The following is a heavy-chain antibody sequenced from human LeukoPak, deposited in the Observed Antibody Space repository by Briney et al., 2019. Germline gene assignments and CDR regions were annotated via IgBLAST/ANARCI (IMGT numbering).Heavy chain of an antibody. J-gene: IGHJ4*02. CDR3: ARCGRGYDSSGYYSY. CDR2: ISGRTGAT. V-gene: IGHV3-23*01. D-gene: IGHD3-22*01. CDR1: GFTFTTNA. Sequence: GGSLRLSCAASGFTFTTNAMSWVRQAPGKGLEWVSAISGRTGATYYADSVKGRFTISRDNAKNSLYLQMNSLRAEDTAIYYCARCGRGYDSSGYYSYWGQGTLVTVSS.